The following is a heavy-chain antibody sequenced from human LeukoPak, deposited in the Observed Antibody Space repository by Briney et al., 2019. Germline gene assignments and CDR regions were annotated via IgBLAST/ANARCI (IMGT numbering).Heavy chain of an antibody. Sequence: GGSLRLSCAASGFTFDDYAMHWVRQVPGKGLEWVSGISWNSGNIEYADSVKGRFTISRDNAKKSLFLQMNSLRAEDTALYYCAKDPYYSSSSPFFDYWGQGTLVTVSS. CDR3: AKDPYYSSSSPFFDY. D-gene: IGHD6-6*01. CDR1: GFTFDDYA. J-gene: IGHJ4*02. V-gene: IGHV3-9*01. CDR2: ISWNSGNI.